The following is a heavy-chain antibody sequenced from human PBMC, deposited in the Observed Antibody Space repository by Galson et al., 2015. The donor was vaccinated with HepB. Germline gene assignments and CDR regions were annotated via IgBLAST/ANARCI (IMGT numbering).Heavy chain of an antibody. V-gene: IGHV3-30*04. Sequence: SLRLSCAASGFTFSSYAMHWVRQAPGKGLEWVAVISYDGSNKYYADSVKGRFTISRDNSKNTLYLQMNSLRAEDTAVYYCAREIRGVSPPHFDYWGQGTLVTVSS. CDR2: ISYDGSNK. J-gene: IGHJ4*02. CDR1: GFTFSSYA. CDR3: AREIRGVSPPHFDY. D-gene: IGHD3-10*01.